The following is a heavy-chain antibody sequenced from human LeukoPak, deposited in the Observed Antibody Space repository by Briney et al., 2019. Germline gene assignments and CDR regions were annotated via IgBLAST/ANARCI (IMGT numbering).Heavy chain of an antibody. CDR3: AKSQLRYCSGGSCQSPDY. Sequence: GGSLRLSCAASGFTFSSYGMHWVRQAPGKGLEWVAVISYDGSNKYYADSVKGRFTISRDNSKNTLYLQMNSLRAEDTAVYYCAKSQLRYCSGGSCQSPDYWGQGTLVTVSS. J-gene: IGHJ4*02. CDR1: GFTFSSYG. V-gene: IGHV3-30*18. CDR2: ISYDGSNK. D-gene: IGHD2-15*01.